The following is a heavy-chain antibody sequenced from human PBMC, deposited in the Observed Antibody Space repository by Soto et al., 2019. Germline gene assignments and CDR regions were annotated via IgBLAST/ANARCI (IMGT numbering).Heavy chain of an antibody. CDR3: ATPSSEYQLVYMDV. CDR1: GGSISSYY. Sequence: SETLSLTCTVSGGSISSYYWSWIRQPPGKGLEWIGYIYYSGSTNYNPSLKSRVTMSVDTSKNQFSLNLTSVTAADTAVHYCATPSSEYQLVYMDVWGTRNTVTVSS. V-gene: IGHV4-59*01. J-gene: IGHJ6*03. D-gene: IGHD2-2*01. CDR2: IYYSGST.